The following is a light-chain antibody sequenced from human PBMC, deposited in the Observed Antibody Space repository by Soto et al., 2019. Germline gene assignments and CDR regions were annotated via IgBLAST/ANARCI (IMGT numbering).Light chain of an antibody. J-gene: IGLJ1*01. CDR1: SSDVGGYKY. CDR3: NSYTSSNTYV. CDR2: DVS. Sequence: QSALTQPASVSGSPGQSITISCIGTSSDVGGYKYVSWYQQNPGKAPNLMIYDVSNRPSGVSNRFSGSKSGNTASLTISGLQAEDEADYYCNSYTSSNTYVFGTGTKLTVL. V-gene: IGLV2-14*01.